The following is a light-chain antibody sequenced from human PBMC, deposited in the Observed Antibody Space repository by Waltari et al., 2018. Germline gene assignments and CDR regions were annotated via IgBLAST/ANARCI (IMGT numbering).Light chain of an antibody. CDR3: QQYGGSPYT. CDR1: QSVSSSY. J-gene: IGKJ2*01. Sequence: EIVLTRSPGTLSLSPGERATLSCRARQSVSSSYLAWYQQKPGQAPRLLIYGASIRATGIPDRFSGSGSGTGFTLTISRLEPEDFAVYYCQQYGGSPYTFGQGTKLEIK. CDR2: GAS. V-gene: IGKV3-20*01.